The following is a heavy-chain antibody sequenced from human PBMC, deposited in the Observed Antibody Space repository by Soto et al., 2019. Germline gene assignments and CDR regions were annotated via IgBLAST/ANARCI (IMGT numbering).Heavy chain of an antibody. V-gene: IGHV4-61*01. Sequence: SETLSLTCTVSGGSVSSGSYYWSWIRQPPGKGLEWIGYIYYSGSTNYNPSLKSRVTISVDTSKNQFSLKLSSVTAADTAVYYCARVSRWYYFDYWGQGTLVTVSS. CDR1: GGSVSSGSYY. J-gene: IGHJ4*02. D-gene: IGHD6-19*01. CDR3: ARVSRWYYFDY. CDR2: IYYSGST.